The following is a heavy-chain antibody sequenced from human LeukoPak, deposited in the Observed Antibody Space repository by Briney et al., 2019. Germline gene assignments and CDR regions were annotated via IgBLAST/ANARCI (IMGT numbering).Heavy chain of an antibody. CDR2: ITSGENT. D-gene: IGHD6-13*01. V-gene: IGHV3-23*01. J-gene: IGHJ4*02. Sequence: PGGSLRLSCAASGFTFSSYSMNWVRQAPGKGLEWVSTITSGENTYYADSVKGRFTISRDNSKNTLYLQMNSLRAEDTAVYYCAKRLSSSSTWYYFDYWGQGTLVTVSS. CDR3: AKRLSSSSTWYYFDY. CDR1: GFTFSSYS.